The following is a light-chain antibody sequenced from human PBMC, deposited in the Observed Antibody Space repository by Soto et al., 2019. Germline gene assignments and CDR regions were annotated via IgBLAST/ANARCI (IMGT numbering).Light chain of an antibody. CDR3: QQYGSSPLS. Sequence: IVLTQSPGTLSLSPGERATLSSRASQSVSSSFLAWYQQKPGQAPRLLIYGASSRATGIPDRFSGSGSGTDFTLTISRLEPEDVAVYYCQQYGSSPLSFGGGTKVEIK. CDR1: QSVSSSF. CDR2: GAS. J-gene: IGKJ4*01. V-gene: IGKV3-20*01.